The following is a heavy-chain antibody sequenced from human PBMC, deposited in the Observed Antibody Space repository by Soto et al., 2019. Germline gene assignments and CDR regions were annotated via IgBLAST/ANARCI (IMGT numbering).Heavy chain of an antibody. Sequence: GGSLRLSCAASGFTFSSYSMNWVRQAPGKGLEWVSYISSSSSTIYYADSVKGRFTISRDNAKNSLYLQMNSLRAEDTAVYYCARVFSDSSSFFDPWGQGTLVTVSS. CDR1: GFTFSSYS. CDR2: ISSSSSTI. V-gene: IGHV3-48*01. D-gene: IGHD6-13*01. J-gene: IGHJ5*02. CDR3: ARVFSDSSSFFDP.